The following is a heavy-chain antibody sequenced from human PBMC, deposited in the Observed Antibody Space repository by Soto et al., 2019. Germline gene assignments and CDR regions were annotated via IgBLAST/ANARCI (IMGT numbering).Heavy chain of an antibody. CDR3: ARGLGDIVVVVAATHFNWFDP. D-gene: IGHD2-15*01. CDR2: INHSGST. Sequence: QVQLQQWGAGLLKPSETLSLTCAVYGGSFSGYYWSWIRQPPGKGLEWIGEINHSGSTNYNPSLKSRVTISVDTSKNQVSLKLSSVTAADTAVYYCARGLGDIVVVVAATHFNWFDPWGQGTLVTVSS. V-gene: IGHV4-34*01. J-gene: IGHJ5*02. CDR1: GGSFSGYY.